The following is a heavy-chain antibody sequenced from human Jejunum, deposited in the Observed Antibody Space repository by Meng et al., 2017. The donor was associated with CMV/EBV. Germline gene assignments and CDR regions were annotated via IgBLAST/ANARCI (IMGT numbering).Heavy chain of an antibody. Sequence: GSTFIGYYMHWVRQAPGQGLEWMAWINPNSGDTNYAQNFQGRVSLTRDTSISTAYMELSRLRSDDTAVYYCVRDLTGDCSSTPCSLLWGQGTLVTVSS. CDR3: VRDLTGDCSSTPCSLL. D-gene: IGHD2-2*01. CDR1: GSTFIGYY. CDR2: INPNSGDT. J-gene: IGHJ4*02. V-gene: IGHV1-2*02.